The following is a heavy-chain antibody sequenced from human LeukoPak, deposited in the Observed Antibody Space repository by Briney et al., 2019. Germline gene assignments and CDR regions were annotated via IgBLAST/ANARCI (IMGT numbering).Heavy chain of an antibody. V-gene: IGHV4-59*01. J-gene: IGHJ4*02. D-gene: IGHD1-26*01. CDR3: ARVAVGATQFDY. CDR1: GGSISSYY. CDR2: IYYSGST. Sequence: SETLSLTCSVSGGSISSYYWSWIRQPPGKGLEWIGYIYYSGSTNYNPSLKSRVTISVDTSKNQFSLKLSSVTAADTAVYYCARVAVGATQFDYWGQGTLVTVSS.